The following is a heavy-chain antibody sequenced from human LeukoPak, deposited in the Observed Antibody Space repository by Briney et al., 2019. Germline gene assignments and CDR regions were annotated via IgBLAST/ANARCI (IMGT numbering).Heavy chain of an antibody. J-gene: IGHJ3*02. V-gene: IGHV3-21*01. CDR3: ASYATAMVRAFDI. D-gene: IGHD5-18*01. CDR1: GFTFSSYS. Sequence: GGSLRLSCAASGFTFSSYSMNWVRRAPGKGLEWVSSISSSSSYIYYADSVKGRFTISRDNAKNSLYLQMNSLRAEDTAVYYCASYATAMVRAFDIWGQGTMVTVSS. CDR2: ISSSSSYI.